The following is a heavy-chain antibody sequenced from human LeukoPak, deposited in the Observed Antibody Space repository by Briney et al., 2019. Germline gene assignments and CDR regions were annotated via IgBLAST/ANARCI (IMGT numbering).Heavy chain of an antibody. Sequence: GASVKVSCKASGYTFTSYGISWVRQAPGQGLEWMGWISAYNGNTNHAQKLQGRVTMTTDTSTSTAYMELRSLRSDDTAVYYCARYYDILTGYRGDLDYWGQGTLVTVSS. CDR3: ARYYDILTGYRGDLDY. D-gene: IGHD3-9*01. V-gene: IGHV1-18*01. CDR2: ISAYNGNT. CDR1: GYTFTSYG. J-gene: IGHJ4*02.